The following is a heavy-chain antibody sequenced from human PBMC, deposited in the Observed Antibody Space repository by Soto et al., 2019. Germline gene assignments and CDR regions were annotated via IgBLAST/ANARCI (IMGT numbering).Heavy chain of an antibody. CDR2: IYSAGSA. CDR1: GFTVSSYH. Sequence: GGSLRLSCAASGFTVSSYHMSWVRQAPGKGLEWVSVIYSAGSADFADSVKGRFTISRDNSKNTLYLQMSSLRADDTAVYYCARVHSGSYHYFDYWGQGTLVTVSS. V-gene: IGHV3-66*01. J-gene: IGHJ4*02. D-gene: IGHD6-13*01. CDR3: ARVHSGSYHYFDY.